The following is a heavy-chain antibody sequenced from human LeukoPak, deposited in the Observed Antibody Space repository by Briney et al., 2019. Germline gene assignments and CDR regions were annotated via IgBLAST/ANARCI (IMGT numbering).Heavy chain of an antibody. CDR3: ARAYSYGDGDY. CDR2: IYYSGST. CDR1: GGSISSYY. D-gene: IGHD5-18*01. J-gene: IGHJ4*02. V-gene: IGHV4-59*12. Sequence: SETLTLTCTVSGGSISSYYWSWIRQPPGKGLEWIGYIYYSGSTNYNPSLKSRVTISVDTSKNQFSLKLSSVTAADTAVYYCARAYSYGDGDYWGQGTLVTVSS.